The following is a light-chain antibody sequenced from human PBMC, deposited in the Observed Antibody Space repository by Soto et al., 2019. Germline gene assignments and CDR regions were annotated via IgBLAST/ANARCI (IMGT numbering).Light chain of an antibody. Sequence: QSALTQPASVSGSPGQSITISCTGTSSDVGGSNYVSWYQHHPGKAPKLMIYGVTNRPSGVSNRFSGSKSGNTASLTISGLQAEDEADYYCSSYTISSKFGVVFGGGTKVTVL. V-gene: IGLV2-14*01. CDR1: SSDVGGSNY. J-gene: IGLJ2*01. CDR3: SSYTISSKFGVV. CDR2: GVT.